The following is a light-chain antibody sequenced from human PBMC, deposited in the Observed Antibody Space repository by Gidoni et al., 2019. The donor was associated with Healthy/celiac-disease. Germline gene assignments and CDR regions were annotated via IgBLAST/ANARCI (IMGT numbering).Light chain of an antibody. J-gene: IGKJ1*01. V-gene: IGKV2-29*02. CDR3: MQGIHLPWT. CDR1: QSLLHIDGKTY. CDR2: ELS. Sequence: IVMTQTPLSLSVTPGQPASISCKSSQSLLHIDGKTYLSWYLKKPGQSPQLLFYELSSRFSGVPDRFSGSGSATDFTLKISRVEAEDVGVYTCMQGIHLPWTFGQGTKVEIK.